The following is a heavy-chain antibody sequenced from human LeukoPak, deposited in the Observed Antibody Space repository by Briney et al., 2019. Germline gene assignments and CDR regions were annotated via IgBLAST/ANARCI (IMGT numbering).Heavy chain of an antibody. CDR3: AKDGSRWELDY. V-gene: IGHV3-74*01. CDR2: INSDGRTT. J-gene: IGHJ4*02. Sequence: GGSLRLSCAASGFTFTTYWMHWARQVPGKGLVWVSRINSDGRTTYYADSVKGRFTISRDNSKNTLYLQMNSLRAEDTAVYYCAKDGSRWELDYWGQGTLVTVSS. D-gene: IGHD1-26*01. CDR1: GFTFTTYW.